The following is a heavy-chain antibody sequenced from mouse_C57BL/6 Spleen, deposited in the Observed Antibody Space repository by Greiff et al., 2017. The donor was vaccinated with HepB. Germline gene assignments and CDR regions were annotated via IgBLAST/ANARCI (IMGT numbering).Heavy chain of an antibody. V-gene: IGHV1-50*01. CDR1: GYTFTSYW. D-gene: IGHD2-4*01. CDR3: ASRGDYDGNYFDY. J-gene: IGHJ2*01. CDR2: IDPSDSYT. Sequence: QVQLRQPGAELVKPGASVKLSCKASGYTFTSYWMQWVKQRPGQGLEWIGEIDPSDSYTNYNQKFKGKATLTVDTSSSTAYMQLSSLTSEDSAVYYCASRGDYDGNYFDYWGQGTTLTVSS.